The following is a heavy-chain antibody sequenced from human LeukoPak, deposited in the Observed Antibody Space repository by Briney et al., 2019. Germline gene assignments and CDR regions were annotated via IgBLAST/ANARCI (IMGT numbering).Heavy chain of an antibody. V-gene: IGHV3-7*01. D-gene: IGHD2-2*01. J-gene: IGHJ6*02. Sequence: GGSLRLSCAASGFTFSSYWMSWVRQAPGKGLEWVANIKQDGSEKYYVDSVKGRFTISRDNAKNSLYLQMNSLRAEDTAVYYCAKDLRQGCSSTSCYDYYYYGMDVWGQGTTVTVSS. CDR1: GFTFSSYW. CDR3: AKDLRQGCSSTSCYDYYYYGMDV. CDR2: IKQDGSEK.